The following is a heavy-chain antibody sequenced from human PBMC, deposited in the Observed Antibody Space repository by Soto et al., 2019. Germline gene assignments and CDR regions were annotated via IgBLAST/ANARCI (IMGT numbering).Heavy chain of an antibody. V-gene: IGHV4-34*01. J-gene: IGHJ6*02. Sequence: SETLSLTCAVYGGSFSGYYWSWIRQPPGKGLEWIGEINHSGSTNYNPSLKSRVTISVDTSKNQFSLKLSSVTAADTAVYYCARAGGIQLWFALGYGMDVWGQGTTVTVSS. D-gene: IGHD5-18*01. CDR3: ARAGGIQLWFALGYGMDV. CDR1: GGSFSGYY. CDR2: INHSGST.